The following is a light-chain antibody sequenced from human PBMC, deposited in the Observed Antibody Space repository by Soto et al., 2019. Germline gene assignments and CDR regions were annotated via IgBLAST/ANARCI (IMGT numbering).Light chain of an antibody. J-gene: IGKJ1*01. CDR1: ESVSDD. CDR2: RAS. Sequence: IVLTQSPANLSVSPVERATLSCRASESVSDDLAWYQQKPGRAPRLLIYRASTRAAGVSARISGSGSGTEFTLSISSLQPEDSAVYYCQQYYNWPPWTFGQGTKVDIK. V-gene: IGKV3-15*01. CDR3: QQYYNWPPWT.